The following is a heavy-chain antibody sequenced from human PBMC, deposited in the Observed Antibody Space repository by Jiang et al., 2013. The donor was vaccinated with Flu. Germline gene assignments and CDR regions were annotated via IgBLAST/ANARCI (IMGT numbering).Heavy chain of an antibody. D-gene: IGHD4-17*01. J-gene: IGHJ4*02. CDR3: ARGHDGDLDY. V-gene: IGHV7-4-1*02. Sequence: YGVNWVRQVPGQGLEWMGWINTNTGNPTYAQGFTGRFVFSLDTSVSTAYLQISSLKAEDTAVYYCARGHDGDLDYWGQGTLVIVSS. CDR1: YG. CDR2: INTNTGNP.